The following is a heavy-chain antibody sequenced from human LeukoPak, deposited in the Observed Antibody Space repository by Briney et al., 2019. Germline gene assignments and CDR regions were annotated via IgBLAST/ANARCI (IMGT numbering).Heavy chain of an antibody. D-gene: IGHD1-7*01. V-gene: IGHV4-59*01. Sequence: SETLSLTCNVSGGSISSYYWSWIRQSPGKGLEWMGYIYYSGRTNYNPSLKSRVTISVDTSKNQFSLKLSSVTAADTAVYYCARDRNWNSPVYFDYWGQGTLVTVSS. J-gene: IGHJ4*02. CDR3: ARDRNWNSPVYFDY. CDR1: GGSISSYY. CDR2: IYYSGRT.